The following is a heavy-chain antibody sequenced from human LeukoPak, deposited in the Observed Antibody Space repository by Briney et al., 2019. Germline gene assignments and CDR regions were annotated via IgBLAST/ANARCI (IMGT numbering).Heavy chain of an antibody. J-gene: IGHJ3*02. CDR1: GGSISSGSYY. V-gene: IGHV4-61*02. CDR3: AREDYDFWSGAFDI. CDR2: IYTSGST. Sequence: SETLSLTCTVSGGSISSGSYYWSWIRQPAGKGLEWIGRIYTSGSTNYNPSLKSRVTISVDTSKNQFSLKLSSVTAADTAVYYCAREDYDFWSGAFDIWGQGTMVTVSS. D-gene: IGHD3-3*01.